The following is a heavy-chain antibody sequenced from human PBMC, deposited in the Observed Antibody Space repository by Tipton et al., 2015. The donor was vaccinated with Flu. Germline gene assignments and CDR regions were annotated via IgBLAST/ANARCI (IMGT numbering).Heavy chain of an antibody. CDR1: ANSISSDFF. Sequence: TLSLTCAVSANSISSDFFWGWIRQPPGKGLEWIGTINHSGATYYNTSLKSRVTTSMDTAKKQLSLKLRSVTAADTAVYYCVGAPNCYYFDYWGQGTLVTVSS. J-gene: IGHJ4*02. CDR3: VGAPNCYYFDY. V-gene: IGHV4-38-2*01. D-gene: IGHD2-21*02. CDR2: INHSGAT.